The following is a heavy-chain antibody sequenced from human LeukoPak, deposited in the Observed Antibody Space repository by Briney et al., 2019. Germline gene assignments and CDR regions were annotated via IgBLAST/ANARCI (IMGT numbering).Heavy chain of an antibody. D-gene: IGHD4-17*01. CDR3: ARRTTVYYFDY. J-gene: IGHJ4*02. CDR1: GGSISSSSYY. Sequence: PSETLSLTCTVSGGSISSSSYYWGWIRQPPGKGLEWIGSIYYSGSTYYNPSLKSRVTISVDTSKNQFSLKLSSVTAADTAVYYCARRTTVYYFDYWGQGTLVTVSS. CDR2: IYYSGST. V-gene: IGHV4-39*01.